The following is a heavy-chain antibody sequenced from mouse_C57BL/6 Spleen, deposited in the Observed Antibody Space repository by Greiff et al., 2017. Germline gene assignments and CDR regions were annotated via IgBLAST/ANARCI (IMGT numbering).Heavy chain of an antibody. J-gene: IGHJ2*01. CDR2: IDPSDSYT. V-gene: IGHV1-69*01. CDR3: ARSYYYGSSPAY. CDR1: GYTFTSYW. D-gene: IGHD1-1*01. Sequence: QVQLQQPGAELVMPGASVKLSCKASGYTFTSYWMHWVKQRPGQGLEWIGEIDPSDSYTNYNQKFKGKSTLTVDKSSSTAYMQLSSLTSEDSAVYYCARSYYYGSSPAYWGQGTTLTVSS.